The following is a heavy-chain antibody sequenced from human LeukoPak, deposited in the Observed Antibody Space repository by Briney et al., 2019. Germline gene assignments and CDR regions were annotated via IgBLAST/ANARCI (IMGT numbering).Heavy chain of an antibody. CDR1: GVSISNYY. CDR2: IYSNGNT. V-gene: IGHV4-4*07. J-gene: IGHJ4*02. Sequence: SETLSLTCTVSGVSISNYYWSWIRQPAGKGLEWIGRIYSNGNTNYNPSLKSRVTMSVDTSKNQFSLKLSSVTAADTAVYYCARGSSGWYYFDNWGQGTLVAVSS. D-gene: IGHD6-19*01. CDR3: ARGSSGWYYFDN.